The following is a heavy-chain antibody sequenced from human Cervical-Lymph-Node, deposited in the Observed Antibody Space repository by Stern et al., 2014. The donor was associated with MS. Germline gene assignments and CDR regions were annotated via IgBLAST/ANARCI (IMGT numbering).Heavy chain of an antibody. CDR2: VIPFVRTS. Sequence: VQLVESGAEVKKPGSSVKVSCKSSGGISWVRQAPGQGLEWMGGVIPFVRTSNYAQKFQGRVTITADTSTNTTYLHLSRLTSADTAVYYCARGSGDNWFGPWGQGTLVTVSS. D-gene: IGHD3-10*01. CDR3: ARGSGDNWFGP. CDR1: GG. V-gene: IGHV1-69*06. J-gene: IGHJ5*02.